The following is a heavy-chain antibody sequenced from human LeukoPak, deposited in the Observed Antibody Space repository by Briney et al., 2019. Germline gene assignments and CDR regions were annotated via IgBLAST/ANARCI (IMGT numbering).Heavy chain of an antibody. CDR3: ARAASDAIKMGAFDI. D-gene: IGHD2-2*02. V-gene: IGHV4-61*01. CDR1: GGSVSSGSHY. J-gene: IGHJ3*02. Sequence: SETLSLTCTVPGGSVSSGSHYWSWIRQPPGKGLEWIGYIYNSGSTNYNPSLKSRVTISADTSKNQFSLKLSSVTAADTAVYYCARAASDAIKMGAFDIWGQGTMVTVSP. CDR2: IYNSGST.